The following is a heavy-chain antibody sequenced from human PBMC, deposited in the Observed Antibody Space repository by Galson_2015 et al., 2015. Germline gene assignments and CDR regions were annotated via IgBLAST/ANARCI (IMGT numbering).Heavy chain of an antibody. CDR2: ISYDGSNK. Sequence: SLRLSCAASGFTFSSYAMHWVRQAPGKGLEWVAVISYDGSNKYYADSVKGRFTISRDNAKNSLYLQMNSLRAEDTAVYYCARGGQTTVTLYLHAFDIWGQGTMVTVSS. V-gene: IGHV3-30-3*01. CDR3: ARGGQTTVTLYLHAFDI. J-gene: IGHJ3*02. D-gene: IGHD4-17*01. CDR1: GFTFSSYA.